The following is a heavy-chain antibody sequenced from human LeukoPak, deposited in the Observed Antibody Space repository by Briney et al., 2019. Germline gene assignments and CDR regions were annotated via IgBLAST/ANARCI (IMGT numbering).Heavy chain of an antibody. D-gene: IGHD3-10*01. J-gene: IGHJ6*03. V-gene: IGHV4-59*12. CDR3: AREESGSYYNFYYFYMDV. CDR1: GGSISSYY. CDR2: LYYSGST. Sequence: SETLSLTCTVSGGSISSYYWTWIRQPPGKGLEWIGSLYYSGSTNYNPSPKSRVTLSVDTSKTQFYLSLSSVTAADTAVYYCAREESGSYYNFYYFYMDVWGKGTTVTISS.